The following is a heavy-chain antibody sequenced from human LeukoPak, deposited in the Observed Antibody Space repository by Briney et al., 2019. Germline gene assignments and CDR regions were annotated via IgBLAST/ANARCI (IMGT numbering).Heavy chain of an antibody. J-gene: IGHJ2*01. V-gene: IGHV4-38-2*01. Sequence: PSETLSLTCAVSGYSISSGYYWGWIRQPPGKGLEWVGIIYHSGSTYYNPSLKQRVTISVNTSNNQFSLKLSSVTAGDTAVYYCASDYYDSSGYYWYFDLWGRGTLVTVSS. D-gene: IGHD3-22*01. CDR1: GYSISSGYY. CDR3: ASDYYDSSGYYWYFDL. CDR2: IYHSGST.